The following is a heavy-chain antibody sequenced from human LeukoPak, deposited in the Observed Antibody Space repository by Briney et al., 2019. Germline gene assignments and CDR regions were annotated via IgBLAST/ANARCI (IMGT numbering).Heavy chain of an antibody. J-gene: IGHJ4*02. CDR2: IYTSGST. V-gene: IGHV4-61*02. Sequence: SQTLSLTCTVSGGSISSGSYYWSWIRQPAGQGLEWIVRIYTSGSTNYNPSSKSRVTISVDTSKNQFSLKLSSVTAADTAVYYCATQYYDYVWGSYRHLDYWGQGTLVTVSS. CDR1: GGSISSGSYY. D-gene: IGHD3-16*02. CDR3: ATQYYDYVWGSYRHLDY.